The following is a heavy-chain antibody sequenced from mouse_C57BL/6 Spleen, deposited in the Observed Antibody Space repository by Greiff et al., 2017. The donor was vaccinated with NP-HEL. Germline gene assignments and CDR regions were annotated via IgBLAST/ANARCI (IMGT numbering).Heavy chain of an antibody. CDR2: INYDGSST. CDR3: ARDGGLRHYAMDY. Sequence: EVQRVESEGGLVQPGSSMKLSCTASGFTFSDYYMAWVRQVPEKGLEWVANINYDGSSTYYLDSLKSRFIISRDNAKNILYLQMSSLKSEDTATYYCARDGGLRHYAMDYWGQGTSVTVSS. J-gene: IGHJ4*01. V-gene: IGHV5-16*01. D-gene: IGHD2-4*01. CDR1: GFTFSDYY.